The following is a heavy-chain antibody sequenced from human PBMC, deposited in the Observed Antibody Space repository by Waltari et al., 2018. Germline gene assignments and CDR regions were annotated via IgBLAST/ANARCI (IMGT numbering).Heavy chain of an antibody. CDR2: IYTSGNT. CDR1: GGSLNSGRYS. CDR3: ARGDGDGANFYFDY. J-gene: IGHJ4*02. Sequence: QVQLQESGPGLVTPSQTLSLSRSVSGGSLNSGRYSWSWIRQPAGKGLEWIGLIYTSGNTKYNPSLKSRVTISLDTSNNQFSLSLGSVTAADTAVYYCARGDGDGANFYFDYWGQGTLVTGSS. D-gene: IGHD1-1*01. V-gene: IGHV4-61*02.